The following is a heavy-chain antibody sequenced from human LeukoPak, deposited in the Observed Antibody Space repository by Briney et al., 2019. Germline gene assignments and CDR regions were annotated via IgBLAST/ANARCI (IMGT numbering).Heavy chain of an antibody. CDR3: AKDGCLSSTSCYWFDY. CDR1: GFTFDDYA. D-gene: IGHD2-2*01. V-gene: IGHV3-9*01. Sequence: PGRSLRLFCAASGFTFDDYAMHWVRQAPGKGLEWVSGISWNSGSIGYADSVKGRFTISRDNAKNSLYLQMNSLRAEDTALYYCAKDGCLSSTSCYWFDYWGQGTLVTVSS. CDR2: ISWNSGSI. J-gene: IGHJ4*02.